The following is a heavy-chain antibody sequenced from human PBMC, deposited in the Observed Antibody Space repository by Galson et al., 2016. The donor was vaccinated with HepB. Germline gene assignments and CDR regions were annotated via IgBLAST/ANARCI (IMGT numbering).Heavy chain of an antibody. Sequence: SLRLSCAASGFTFTNYAMNWVRQAPGKGLEWVSSISGSGASTYYADSVKGRFATSRDNSKNTLFLQMNSLRAADTALYYCAKGREFEWALPASFDYWGQGTLLTVSS. D-gene: IGHD1-26*01. V-gene: IGHV3-23*01. J-gene: IGHJ4*02. CDR2: ISGSGAST. CDR1: GFTFTNYA. CDR3: AKGREFEWALPASFDY.